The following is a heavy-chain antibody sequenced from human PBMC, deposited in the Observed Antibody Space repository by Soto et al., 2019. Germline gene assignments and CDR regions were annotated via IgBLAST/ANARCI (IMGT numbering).Heavy chain of an antibody. CDR3: ARLLPKYCSGGRCYPEYFHP. CDR1: GGSISSSSYY. D-gene: IGHD2-15*01. V-gene: IGHV4-39*01. J-gene: IGHJ1*01. Sequence: SETLSLTCTVSGGSISSSSYYWGRIRQPPGKGLEWIGSIYYSGSTYYNPSLKSRVTISVDTSKNQFSLKLSSVTAADTAVYYCARLLPKYCSGGRCYPEYFHPWGQGTLVTVSS. CDR2: IYYSGST.